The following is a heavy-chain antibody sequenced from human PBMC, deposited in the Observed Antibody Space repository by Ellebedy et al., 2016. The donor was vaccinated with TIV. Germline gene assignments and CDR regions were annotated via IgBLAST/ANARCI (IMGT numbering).Heavy chain of an antibody. J-gene: IGHJ4*02. CDR2: SYYSGST. D-gene: IGHD3-22*01. V-gene: IGHV4-59*08. CDR1: AGSIRNYY. Sequence: MPSETLSLTCTVSAGSIRNYYWSWIRQPPGKGLEGRGNSYYSGSTNYNPSLKSRVPMSVDSSRNQFSLKLSSVTAADTAVFYCARTSYYDSSGYPLFDYWGQGTLVTVSS. CDR3: ARTSYYDSSGYPLFDY.